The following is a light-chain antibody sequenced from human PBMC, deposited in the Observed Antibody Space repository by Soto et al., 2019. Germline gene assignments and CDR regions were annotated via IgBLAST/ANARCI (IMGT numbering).Light chain of an antibody. CDR2: GAS. Sequence: EIVLTQSPGTLSLSPGEEATLSCMASQSVDSNYLAWYQQKPGQTPRLIIYGASGRSDGTPHRFSGSGFGTDFTLTISKVEPEDFAVYYCQQYGTPRSVTFGQGTRLEIK. J-gene: IGKJ5*01. CDR3: QQYGTPRSVT. CDR1: QSVDSNY. V-gene: IGKV3-20*01.